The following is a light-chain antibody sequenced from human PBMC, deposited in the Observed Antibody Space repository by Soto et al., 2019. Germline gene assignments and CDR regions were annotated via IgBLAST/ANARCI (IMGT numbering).Light chain of an antibody. CDR2: EIF. V-gene: IGLV2-14*01. J-gene: IGLJ2*01. CDR1: TNDVGAFDY. CDR3: SSYTTNNAHV. Sequence: QSVLTQPASVSASPGQSISISCTGTTNDVGAFDYVSWYQQHPGKPPKLIIYEIFNRPSGVSHRFPGSKSGNSASLTISGLQAEDEADYYCSSYTTNNAHVFGGGTKLTVL.